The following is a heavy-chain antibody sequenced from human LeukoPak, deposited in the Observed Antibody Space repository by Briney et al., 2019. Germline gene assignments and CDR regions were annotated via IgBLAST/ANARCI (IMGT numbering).Heavy chain of an antibody. CDR2: IRYDGSNK. Sequence: PGRSLRLSRAASGFTFSSYGMHWVRQAPGKGLEWVAFIRYDGSNKYYADSVKGRFTISRDNSKNTLYLQMNSLRAEDTAVYYCAKVSQIVVVVAASDYWGQGTLVTVSS. J-gene: IGHJ4*02. V-gene: IGHV3-30*02. CDR3: AKVSQIVVVVAASDY. CDR1: GFTFSSYG. D-gene: IGHD2-15*01.